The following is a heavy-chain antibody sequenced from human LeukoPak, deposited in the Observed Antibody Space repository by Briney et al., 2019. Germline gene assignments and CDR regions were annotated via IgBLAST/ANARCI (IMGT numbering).Heavy chain of an antibody. Sequence: GGSLRLSCAASGFTVSSNYMSWVRQAPGKGLEWVGRIKSKTDGGTTDYAAPVKGRFTISRDDSKNTLYLQMNSLKTEDTAVYYCTTGAPTTYYYGSGSGYWGQGTLVTVSS. CDR3: TTGAPTTYYYGSGSGY. CDR1: GFTVSSNY. CDR2: IKSKTDGGTT. V-gene: IGHV3-15*01. D-gene: IGHD3-10*01. J-gene: IGHJ4*02.